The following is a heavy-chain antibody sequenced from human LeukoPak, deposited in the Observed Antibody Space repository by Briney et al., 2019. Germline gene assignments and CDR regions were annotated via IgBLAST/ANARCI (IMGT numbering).Heavy chain of an antibody. Sequence: PGRSLRLSCAASGFTFSSYWMSWVRQAPGKGLEWVANIKQDGSEKYYADSVKGRFTISRDNAKNSLYLQMNSLRAEDTAVYYCARLKLLWSNYFDYWGQGTLVTVSS. CDR3: ARLKLLWSNYFDY. J-gene: IGHJ4*02. D-gene: IGHD2-2*01. CDR1: GFTFSSYW. CDR2: IKQDGSEK. V-gene: IGHV3-7*01.